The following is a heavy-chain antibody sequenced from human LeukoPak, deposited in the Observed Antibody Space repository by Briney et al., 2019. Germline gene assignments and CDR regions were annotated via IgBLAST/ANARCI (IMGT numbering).Heavy chain of an antibody. J-gene: IGHJ4*02. V-gene: IGHV5-51*01. Sequence: GEALQISCKGAGYGFTTYWIGWGRRMPGKGREWMGIIYPGDSDTRYSPSFQGQVTISADKSISTAYLQWSSLKASDTAMYYCARHGGAFGSSWYSGYWGQGTLVTVSS. CDR2: IYPGDSDT. D-gene: IGHD6-13*01. CDR3: ARHGGAFGSSWYSGY. CDR1: GYGFTTYW.